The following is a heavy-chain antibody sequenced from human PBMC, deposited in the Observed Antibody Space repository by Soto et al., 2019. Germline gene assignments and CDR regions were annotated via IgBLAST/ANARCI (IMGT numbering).Heavy chain of an antibody. CDR1: GFNFRSYS. Sequence: GGSQRLPYAASGFNFRSYSMNWVRQAPGKGLEWVSYISSSSSTIYYADSVKGRFTISRDNAKNSLYLQMNSLRAEDTAVYYCARDLHKTGIAVAGKGESWFDPWGQGTLVTVSS. V-gene: IGHV3-48*01. CDR2: ISSSSSTI. J-gene: IGHJ5*02. CDR3: ARDLHKTGIAVAGKGESWFDP. D-gene: IGHD6-19*01.